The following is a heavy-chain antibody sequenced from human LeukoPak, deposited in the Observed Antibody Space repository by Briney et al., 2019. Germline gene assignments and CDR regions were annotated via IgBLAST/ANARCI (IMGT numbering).Heavy chain of an antibody. CDR3: VVYDSSGYSAHFDY. J-gene: IGHJ4*02. CDR2: IYHSGST. CDR1: GGSISSSTFY. Sequence: SETLSLTCTVSGGSISSSTFYWGWIRQPPGKGLEWIGKIYHSGSTNYNPSLKSRVTISVDKSKNRFSLKLSSVTAADTAVYYCVVYDSSGYSAHFDYWGQGTLVTVSS. V-gene: IGHV4-39*07. D-gene: IGHD3-22*01.